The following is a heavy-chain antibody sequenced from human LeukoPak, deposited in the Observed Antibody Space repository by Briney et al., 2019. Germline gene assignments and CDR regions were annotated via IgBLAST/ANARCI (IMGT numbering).Heavy chain of an antibody. V-gene: IGHV3-64*01. CDR3: AREGYYDFWSGPLPLDY. D-gene: IGHD3-3*01. CDR2: ISSNGGST. Sequence: GGSLRLSCAASGFTFSSYAMHWVRQAPGKGLEYVSAISSNGGSTYYANSVEGRFTISRDNSKNTLYLQMGSLRAEDMAVYYRAREGYYDFWSGPLPLDYWGQGTLVTVSS. J-gene: IGHJ4*02. CDR1: GFTFSSYA.